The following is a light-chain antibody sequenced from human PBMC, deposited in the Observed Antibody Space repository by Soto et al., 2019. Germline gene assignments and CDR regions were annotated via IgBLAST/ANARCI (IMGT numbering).Light chain of an antibody. CDR3: QQLNSYPPNLT. CDR1: LGITSY. CDR2: AAS. Sequence: DIQLTQSPSFLSASEGDRVVITCRASLGITSYLAWYQQKPGKAPKLLIYAASTLQSGVPSRFSGSRSGTEFTLTISSLQPEDFATYYCQQLNSYPPNLTFGGGTKVEIK. V-gene: IGKV1-9*01. J-gene: IGKJ4*01.